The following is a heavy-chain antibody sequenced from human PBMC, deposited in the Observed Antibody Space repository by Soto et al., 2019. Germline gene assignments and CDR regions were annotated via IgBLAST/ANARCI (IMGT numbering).Heavy chain of an antibody. J-gene: IGHJ3*02. Sequence: GGSLRLSCAASGFTFSNAWMNWVRQAPGKGLEWVGRIKSKTDGGTTDYAAPVKGRFTISRDDSKNTLYLQMNSLKTEDTAVYYCTTVLPQNMIVVVIDAFDIWGQGTMVTVSS. CDR3: TTVLPQNMIVVVIDAFDI. D-gene: IGHD3-22*01. CDR1: GFTFSNAW. V-gene: IGHV3-15*07. CDR2: IKSKTDGGTT.